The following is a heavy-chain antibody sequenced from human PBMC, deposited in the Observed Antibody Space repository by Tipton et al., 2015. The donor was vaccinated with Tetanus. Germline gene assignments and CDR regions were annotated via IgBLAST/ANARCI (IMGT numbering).Heavy chain of an antibody. V-gene: IGHV4-31*11. Sequence: TLSLTCAVSGGSITSDNHYWSWIRQPPGKGLEWIGYIYHSGSTYYNASLKSRLDISLDTSKNQFSLRLTSVTVADTAVYYCARHLTYTYTARYFDYWGLGTLVTVSS. CDR3: ARHLTYTYTARYFDY. CDR1: GGSITSDNHY. CDR2: IYHSGST. D-gene: IGHD5-18*01. J-gene: IGHJ4*02.